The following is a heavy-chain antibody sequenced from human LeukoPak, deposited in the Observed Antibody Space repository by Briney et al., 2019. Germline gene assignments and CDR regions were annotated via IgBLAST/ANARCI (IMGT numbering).Heavy chain of an antibody. V-gene: IGHV3-30-3*01. CDR3: ARAGRVTTTYWYFDV. Sequence: GRSLRLSCATSGFTFSSYAMHWVRQAPGKGLEWVAVISYDGSNTYYADSVKGRFTISRDNSKNTLYLRMSSLRVEDTAVYYCARAGRVTTTYWYFDVWGRGTLVTVSS. J-gene: IGHJ2*01. D-gene: IGHD4-17*01. CDR1: GFTFSSYA. CDR2: ISYDGSNT.